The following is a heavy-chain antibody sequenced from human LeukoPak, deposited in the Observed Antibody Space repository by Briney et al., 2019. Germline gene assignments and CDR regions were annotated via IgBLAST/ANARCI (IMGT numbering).Heavy chain of an antibody. CDR3: ARGYSSGWYVPAWYYYYYMDV. V-gene: IGHV4-38-2*01. J-gene: IGHJ6*03. CDR2: IDHSGST. D-gene: IGHD6-19*01. Sequence: NAGGSLRLSCAASGFTFSNYEVHWVRQAPGKGLEWIGSIDHSGSTYYNASLKSRVTISIDTSKNQFSLKLSSVTAADTAVYYCARGYSSGWYVPAWYYYYYMDVWGKGTTVTISS. CDR1: GFTFSNYE.